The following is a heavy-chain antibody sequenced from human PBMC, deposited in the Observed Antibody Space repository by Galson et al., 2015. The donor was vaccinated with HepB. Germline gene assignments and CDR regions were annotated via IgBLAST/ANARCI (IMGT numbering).Heavy chain of an antibody. CDR2: IYYSGST. Sequence: TLSLTCTVSGGSISSGGYYWSWIRQHPGKGLEWIGYIYYSGSTYYNPSLKSRVTISVDTSKNQFSLKLSSVTAADTAVYYCARVRDSEMATIFFDYWGQGTLVTVSS. V-gene: IGHV4-31*03. D-gene: IGHD5-24*01. CDR3: ARVRDSEMATIFFDY. CDR1: GGSISSGGYY. J-gene: IGHJ4*02.